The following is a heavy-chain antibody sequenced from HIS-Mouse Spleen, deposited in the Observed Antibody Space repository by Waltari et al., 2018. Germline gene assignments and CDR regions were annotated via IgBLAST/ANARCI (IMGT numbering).Heavy chain of an antibody. D-gene: IGHD1-7*01. J-gene: IGHJ4*02. V-gene: IGHV4-34*01. Sequence: QVQLQQWGAGLLKPSETLSLTCAVYGGSFSGYYWSWIRQPPGKGLAWIGEINHSGSTNYNPSLKGRVTLSVDTAKNQFSRKLSSVTGADTAVYYCAGYNWNYGTDYWGQGTLVTVSS. CDR1: GGSFSGYY. CDR2: INHSGST. CDR3: AGYNWNYGTDY.